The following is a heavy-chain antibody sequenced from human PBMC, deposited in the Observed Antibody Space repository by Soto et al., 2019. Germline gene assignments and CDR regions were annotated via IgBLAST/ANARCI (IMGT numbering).Heavy chain of an antibody. D-gene: IGHD6-13*01. J-gene: IGHJ5*02. Sequence: SETLSLTCAVYGGSVNGYYWNWIRQPPGKGLEWIGEINHTGGTHYNPSLKSRVTMSVDTSKNQFSLKLSSVTAADTAVYYCARHKLARAYSSSWQWDWFDPWGQGTLVTVSS. CDR1: GGSVNGYY. CDR2: INHTGGT. CDR3: ARHKLARAYSSSWQWDWFDP. V-gene: IGHV4-34*01.